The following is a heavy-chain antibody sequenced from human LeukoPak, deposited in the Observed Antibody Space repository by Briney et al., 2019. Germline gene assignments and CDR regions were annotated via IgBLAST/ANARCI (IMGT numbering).Heavy chain of an antibody. V-gene: IGHV4-59*08. CDR3: ARRVGGSPRKGWFDT. CDR2: IYYSGST. D-gene: IGHD1-26*01. CDR1: GGSISTYH. J-gene: IGHJ5*02. Sequence: SVRLSLACIVSGGSISTYHWSWTRHPPGPGLEWIGYIYYSGSTNYNPSLKSRVTISVDTPKNQLSRKLSSVTAAPPPLYSVARRVGGSPRKGWFDTSGEGAPVTASS.